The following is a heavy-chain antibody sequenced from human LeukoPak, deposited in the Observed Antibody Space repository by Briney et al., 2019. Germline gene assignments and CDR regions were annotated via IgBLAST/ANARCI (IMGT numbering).Heavy chain of an antibody. J-gene: IGHJ4*02. Sequence: PGGSLRLSCAASGFTLSSYEMNWVRQAPGKGLEWVSYIISRGSTIYYADSVKGRFTISRDNAKNSLYLQMNSLRAEDTAVYYCARTPYYDFWSGYYPDYYFDYWGQGTLVTVSA. CDR3: ARTPYYDFWSGYYPDYYFDY. CDR1: GFTLSSYE. D-gene: IGHD3-3*01. CDR2: IISRGSTI. V-gene: IGHV3-48*03.